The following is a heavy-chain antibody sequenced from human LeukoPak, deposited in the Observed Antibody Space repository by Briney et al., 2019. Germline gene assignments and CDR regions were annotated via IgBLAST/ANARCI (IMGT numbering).Heavy chain of an antibody. V-gene: IGHV4-39*07. CDR3: AGGKYSSSFIDFDY. Sequence: SETLSLTCTVSGGSISSSSYYWGCIRQPPGKGLEWIGSIFYSGSTYYNPSLKSRVTMSVDTSKNQFSLKLSSVTAADTAVYYCAGGKYSSSFIDFDYWGQGTLVTVSS. CDR1: GGSISSSSYY. CDR2: IFYSGST. D-gene: IGHD6-13*01. J-gene: IGHJ4*02.